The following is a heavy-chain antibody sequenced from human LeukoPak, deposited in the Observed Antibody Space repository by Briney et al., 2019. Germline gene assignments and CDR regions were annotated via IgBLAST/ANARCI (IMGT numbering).Heavy chain of an antibody. Sequence: SETLSLTCTVSGGSISSYYWSWIRQPPGKGLEWIGYIYYSGSTNYNPSLKSRVTISVDTSKNQFSLKLSSVTAADTAVYYCARHAPMVRGVTYYYYGMDVWGQGTTVTVSS. CDR3: ARHAPMVRGVTYYYYGMDV. CDR2: IYYSGST. CDR1: GGSISSYY. V-gene: IGHV4-59*08. J-gene: IGHJ6*02. D-gene: IGHD3-10*01.